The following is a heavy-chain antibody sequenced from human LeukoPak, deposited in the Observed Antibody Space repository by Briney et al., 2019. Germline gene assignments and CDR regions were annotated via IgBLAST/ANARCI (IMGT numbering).Heavy chain of an antibody. Sequence: SETLSLTCTVSGSSISTYYWSWIRQPPGKGLEWIGYIYYSGSTNYNPSLKSRVTISVDTSKNQFSLKLSSVTAADTAVYYCARGYYDSSGYPFDYWGQGTLVTVSS. J-gene: IGHJ4*02. V-gene: IGHV4-59*12. CDR1: GSSISTYY. CDR2: IYYSGST. CDR3: ARGYYDSSGYPFDY. D-gene: IGHD3-22*01.